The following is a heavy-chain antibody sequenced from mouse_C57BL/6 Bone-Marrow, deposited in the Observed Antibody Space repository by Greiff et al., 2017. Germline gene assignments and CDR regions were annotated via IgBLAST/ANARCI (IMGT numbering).Heavy chain of an antibody. CDR1: GFSLTSYG. CDR3: ARGLRSYYFDY. D-gene: IGHD1-1*01. CDR2: IWSGGST. V-gene: IGHV2-2*01. J-gene: IGHJ2*01. Sequence: VKLMESGPGLVQPSQSLSITCTVSGFSLTSYGVHWVRQSPGKGLEWLGVIWSGGSTDYNAAFISRLSISKDNSKSQVFFKMNSLQADDTAIYYCARGLRSYYFDYWGQGTTLTVSS.